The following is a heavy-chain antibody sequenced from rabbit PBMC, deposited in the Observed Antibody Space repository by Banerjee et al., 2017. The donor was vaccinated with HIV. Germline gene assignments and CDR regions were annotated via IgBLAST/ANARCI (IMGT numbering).Heavy chain of an antibody. CDR3: ARGNTGDIIYDL. CDR2: IYTGSSGST. Sequence: QSLEESGGGLVKPGASLTLTCKASEFDLNYYYYMCWVRQAPGKGLEWIGCIYTGSSGSTYYATWAKGRFTISKTSSTTVTLQMTSLTAADTATYFCARGNTGDIIYDLWGPGTLVTVS. CDR1: EFDLNYYYY. D-gene: IGHD2-1*01. V-gene: IGHV1S40*01. J-gene: IGHJ4*01.